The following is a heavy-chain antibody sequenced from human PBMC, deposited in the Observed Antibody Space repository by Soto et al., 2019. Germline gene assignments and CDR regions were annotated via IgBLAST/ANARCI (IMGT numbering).Heavy chain of an antibody. CDR2: ISYDGSNK. J-gene: IGHJ4*02. D-gene: IGHD6-19*01. V-gene: IGHV3-30*18. CDR3: AKDDRYSRGWYLGY. CDR1: GFTFSSYG. Sequence: QVQLVESGGGVVQPGRSLRLSCAASGFTFSSYGMHWVRQAPGKGLEWVAVISYDGSNKYYADSVKGRFTISRDNSKNTLYLQMNSLRAEDTAVYYCAKDDRYSRGWYLGYWGQGTLVTVSS.